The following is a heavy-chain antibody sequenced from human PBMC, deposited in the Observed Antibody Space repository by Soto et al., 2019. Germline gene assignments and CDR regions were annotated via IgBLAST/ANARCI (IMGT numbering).Heavy chain of an antibody. Sequence: EVQLVESGGGLVQPGGSLRLSCAASGFVLSSYSMSWVRQAPGKGLEWVSYIGTGTRTRYYADSVKGRFTISRDNCKNSLFLQMNSLRAEDTALYYCARSYSYGFGYWGQGTLVTVSS. CDR3: ARSYSYGFGY. D-gene: IGHD5-18*01. J-gene: IGHJ4*02. CDR1: GFVLSSYS. CDR2: IGTGTRTR. V-gene: IGHV3-48*01.